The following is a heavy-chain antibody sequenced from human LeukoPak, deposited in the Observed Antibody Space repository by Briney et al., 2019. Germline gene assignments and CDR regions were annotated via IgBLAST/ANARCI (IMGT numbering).Heavy chain of an antibody. Sequence: GESLKISCKGSGYSFTSYWIGWVRQMPGEGLEWMGIIYPGDSDTRYSPSFQGQVTISADKSISTAYLQWSSLKASDTAMYYCARHGGPYYDILTGPAFDIWGQGTMVTVSS. CDR3: ARHGGPYYDILTGPAFDI. CDR2: IYPGDSDT. V-gene: IGHV5-51*01. CDR1: GYSFTSYW. J-gene: IGHJ3*02. D-gene: IGHD3-9*01.